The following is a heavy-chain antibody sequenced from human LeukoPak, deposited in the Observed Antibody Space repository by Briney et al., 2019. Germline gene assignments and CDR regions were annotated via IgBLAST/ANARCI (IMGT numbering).Heavy chain of an antibody. CDR2: INAGNGNT. D-gene: IGHD2-15*01. Sequence: ASVKVSCKASGYTFTSYAMHWVRQAPGQRLEWMGWINAGNGNTKYSQEFQGRVTITRDTSASTAYVELSSLRSEDMAVYYCARGLYCSGGSCYFSDYWGQGTLVTVSS. J-gene: IGHJ4*02. CDR1: GYTFTSYA. V-gene: IGHV1-3*03. CDR3: ARGLYCSGGSCYFSDY.